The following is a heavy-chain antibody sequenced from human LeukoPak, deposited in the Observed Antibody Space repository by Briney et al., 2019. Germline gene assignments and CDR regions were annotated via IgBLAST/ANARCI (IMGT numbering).Heavy chain of an antibody. Sequence: SETLSLTCTVSGGSISSYNWSWIRQPPGKGLEWIGYIYYSGSTNYNPSLKSRVTISVDTSKNQFSLKLSSVTAADTAVYYCARVVPSLGIGIWGQGTMVTVSS. CDR3: ARVVPSLGIGI. CDR2: IYYSGST. J-gene: IGHJ3*02. D-gene: IGHD3-10*01. CDR1: GGSISSYN. V-gene: IGHV4-59*01.